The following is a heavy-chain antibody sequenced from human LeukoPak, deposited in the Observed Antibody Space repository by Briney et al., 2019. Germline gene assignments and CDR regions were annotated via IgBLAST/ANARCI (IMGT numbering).Heavy chain of an antibody. V-gene: IGHV4-34*01. D-gene: IGHD6-13*01. Sequence: SETLSLTCAVYGGSFSGYYWSWIRQPPGKGLEWIGEINHSGSTNYNPSLKSRVTISVDTSKNQFSLKLSSVTAADTAVYYCARVAALAAAGTSSYYYYYYMDVWGKGTTVTISS. CDR1: GGSFSGYY. CDR3: ARVAALAAAGTSSYYYYYYMDV. J-gene: IGHJ6*03. CDR2: INHSGST.